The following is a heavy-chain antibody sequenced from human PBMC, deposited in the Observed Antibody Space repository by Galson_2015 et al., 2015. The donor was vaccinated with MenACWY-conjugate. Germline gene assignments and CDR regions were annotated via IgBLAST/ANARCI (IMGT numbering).Heavy chain of an antibody. CDR1: GFSLTTSGVG. CDR3: VHIVITYGGLSGDDAFDV. J-gene: IGHJ3*01. V-gene: IGHV2-5*02. D-gene: IGHD7-27*01. Sequence: PALVKPTQTLTLTSAFSGFSLTTSGVGVGWIRQPPGKALEWLALIYWDDDRRYSPSLRTRLAITKDTSRNQVVFTMANMDPVDTATYYCVHIVITYGGLSGDDAFDVWGLGTVVTVSS. CDR2: IYWDDDR.